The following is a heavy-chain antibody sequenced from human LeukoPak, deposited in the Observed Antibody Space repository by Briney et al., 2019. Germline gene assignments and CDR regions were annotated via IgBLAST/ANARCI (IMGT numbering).Heavy chain of an antibody. CDR1: GFTFSSYE. V-gene: IGHV3-48*03. CDR2: ISSSGSTI. J-gene: IGHJ3*02. CDR3: ARGYCSSTSCYRRGAFDI. Sequence: GGSLRLSCAASGFTFSSYEMNWVRQAPGKGLEWVSYISSSGSTIYYADSVKGRFTISRDNAKNSLYLQMNSLRAEDTAVYYCARGYCSSTSCYRRGAFDIWGQGTMVTVS. D-gene: IGHD2-2*01.